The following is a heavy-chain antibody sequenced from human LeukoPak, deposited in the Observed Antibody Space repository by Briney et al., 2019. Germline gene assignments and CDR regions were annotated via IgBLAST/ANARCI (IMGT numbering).Heavy chain of an antibody. CDR2: ISPSSSTM. CDR3: AREVGATRGLDP. D-gene: IGHD1-26*01. J-gene: IGHJ5*02. CDR1: GFTFSSYG. Sequence: PGGSLRLSCAASGFTFSSYGMNWVRQAPGKGLEWVSYISPSSSTMYYADSGKGRFTISRDNAKNSLYLQMNSLRAEDTAFYYCAREVGATRGLDPWGQGTLVTVSS. V-gene: IGHV3-48*01.